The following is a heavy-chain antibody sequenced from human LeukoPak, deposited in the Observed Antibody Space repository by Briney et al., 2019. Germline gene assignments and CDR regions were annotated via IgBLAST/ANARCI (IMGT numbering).Heavy chain of an antibody. J-gene: IGHJ3*02. V-gene: IGHV4-38-2*02. Sequence: SETLSLTCTVSGYSISSGYYWGWIRQPPGKGLEWIGSIYHSGSTYYNPSLKSRVTISVDTSKNQFSLKLSSVTAADTAVYYCARDRATMLWFGELLHSAFDIWGQGTMVTVSS. CDR3: ARDRATMLWFGELLHSAFDI. CDR1: GYSISSGYY. D-gene: IGHD3-10*01. CDR2: IYHSGST.